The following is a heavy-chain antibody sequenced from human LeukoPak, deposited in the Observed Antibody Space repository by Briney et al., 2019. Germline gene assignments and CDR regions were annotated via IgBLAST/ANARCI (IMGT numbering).Heavy chain of an antibody. CDR3: ARDPHRSSSWYTRTGNGMDV. CDR1: GYTFTSYA. D-gene: IGHD6-13*01. Sequence: ASVKVSCKASGYTFTSYAMHWVRQAPGQRLEWMGWINAGNGNTKYSQKFQGRVTITRDTSASTAYMELSSLRSEDTAVYYCARDPHRSSSWYTRTGNGMDVWGQGTTVTVSS. CDR2: INAGNGNT. V-gene: IGHV1-3*01. J-gene: IGHJ6*02.